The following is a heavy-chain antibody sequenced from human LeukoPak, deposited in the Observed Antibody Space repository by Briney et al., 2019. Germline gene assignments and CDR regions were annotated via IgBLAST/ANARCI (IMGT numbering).Heavy chain of an antibody. CDR3: AREARFALPVVGSGDY. CDR2: MFYNGAT. CDR1: GGSISSSDYY. V-gene: IGHV4-39*07. J-gene: IGHJ4*02. Sequence: SETLSLTCSVSGGSISSSDYYWGWIRQPPGKGLEWIGTMFYNGATKSNPSLSSRVTMSIDTSKNQFSLKLRSVTAADTAVYYCAREARFALPVVGSGDYWGQGTLVAVSS. D-gene: IGHD6-19*01.